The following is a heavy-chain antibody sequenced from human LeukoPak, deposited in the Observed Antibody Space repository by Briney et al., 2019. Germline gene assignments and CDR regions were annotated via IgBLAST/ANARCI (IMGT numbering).Heavy chain of an antibody. CDR3: ARGRFLEWLTPDYYYYGMDV. Sequence: NPGGSLRLSCAASGFTFSSYSMNWVRQAPGKGLEWVSSISSSSSYIYYADSVKGRFTISRDNAKNSLYLQMNSLRAEDTAVYYCARGRFLEWLTPDYYYYGMDVWGQGTTVTVSS. D-gene: IGHD3-3*01. J-gene: IGHJ6*02. V-gene: IGHV3-21*01. CDR1: GFTFSSYS. CDR2: ISSSSSYI.